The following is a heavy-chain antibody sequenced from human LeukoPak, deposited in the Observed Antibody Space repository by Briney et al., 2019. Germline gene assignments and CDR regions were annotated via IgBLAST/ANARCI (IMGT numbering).Heavy chain of an antibody. J-gene: IGHJ2*01. V-gene: IGHV3-23*01. CDR2: ISGSGGTT. D-gene: IGHD6-13*01. Sequence: GGSLRLSCAASGFTFSSYAMSWVRHVPGKGLEWLSTISGSGGTTYRADSVKGRIAISRDNSKDSLYLRMSSLRAGDTATYYCAKGIAADADWYFDLWGRGTLVIVSS. CDR1: GFTFSSYA. CDR3: AKGIAADADWYFDL.